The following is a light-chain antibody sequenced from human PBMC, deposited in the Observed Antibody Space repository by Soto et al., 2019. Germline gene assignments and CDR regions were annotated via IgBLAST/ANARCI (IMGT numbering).Light chain of an antibody. CDR3: SSYTGSSTVI. V-gene: IGLV2-14*01. Sequence: QSALTQPRSVSGSPGQSVTISCTGTSSDVGGYNYVSWYQQHPGKAPKLMIYEVSSRPSGVSNRFSGSKSGNTASLTISGLQAEDEADYYCSSYTGSSTVIFGGGTKVTVL. J-gene: IGLJ2*01. CDR1: SSDVGGYNY. CDR2: EVS.